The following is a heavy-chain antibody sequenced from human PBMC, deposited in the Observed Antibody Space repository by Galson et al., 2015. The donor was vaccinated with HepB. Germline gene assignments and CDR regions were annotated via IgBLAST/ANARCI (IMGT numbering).Heavy chain of an antibody. CDR2: ISSSSTI. CDR1: GFTFSSYN. V-gene: IGHV3-48*02. CDR3: ARGQEYYDFWTGYYTRDYFDY. Sequence: LRLSCAASGFTFSSYNMNWVRQAPGKGLEWISYISSSSTIYYADSLKGRFTISRDNAKNSLYLQMDSLRDEDTAIYYCARGQEYYDFWTGYYTRDYFDYWGQGTLVTVSS. J-gene: IGHJ4*02. D-gene: IGHD3-3*01.